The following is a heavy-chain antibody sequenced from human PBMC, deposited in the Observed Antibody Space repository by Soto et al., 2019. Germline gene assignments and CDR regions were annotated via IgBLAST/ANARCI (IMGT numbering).Heavy chain of an antibody. V-gene: IGHV1-46*01. CDR3: ARDFLPDSGSYYGFGTYFDY. CDR1: GYTFTSYY. J-gene: IGHJ4*02. CDR2: INPSGGST. Sequence: QVQLVQSGAEVKKPGASVKVSCKASGYTFTSYYMHWVRQAPGQGIEWMGIINPSGGSTSYAQKFQGRVSMTRDTATCTVYMELSSMRSEDTAVYYCARDFLPDSGSYYGFGTYFDYWGQGTLVTVSS. D-gene: IGHD1-26*01.